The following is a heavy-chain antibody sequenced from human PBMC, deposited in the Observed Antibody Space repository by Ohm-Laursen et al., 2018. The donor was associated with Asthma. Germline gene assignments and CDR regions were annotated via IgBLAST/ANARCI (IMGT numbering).Heavy chain of an antibody. CDR2: INHSGST. CDR1: GGSFSGYY. V-gene: IGHV4-34*01. Sequence: TLSLTCAVYGGSFSGYYWSWIRQPPGKGLEWIGEINHSGSTNYNPSLKSRVTISVGTSKNQFSLKLSSVTAADTAVYYCARFISRRRNSSGYYYAYRFDYWGQGTLVTVSS. CDR3: ARFISRRRNSSGYYYAYRFDY. D-gene: IGHD3-22*01. J-gene: IGHJ4*02.